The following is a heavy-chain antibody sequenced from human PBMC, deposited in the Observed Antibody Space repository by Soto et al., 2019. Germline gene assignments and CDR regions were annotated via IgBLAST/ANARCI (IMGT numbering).Heavy chain of an antibody. J-gene: IGHJ4*02. CDR1: RGSISNYF. D-gene: IGHD3-16*01. V-gene: IGHV4-59*01. Sequence: PSETLSLTCIVSRGSISNYFWTWIRQPPGRGLEWIGYISYSGTTNYNASLKSRVTISVDTSANQFSLRVRSVTAADTAVYYCARIRGWGEVSPYFDLWGQGARVTVSS. CDR3: ARIRGWGEVSPYFDL. CDR2: ISYSGTT.